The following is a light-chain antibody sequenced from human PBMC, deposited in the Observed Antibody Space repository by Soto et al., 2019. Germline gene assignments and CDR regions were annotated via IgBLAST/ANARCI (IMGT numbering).Light chain of an antibody. CDR3: QHSYTTPPWT. V-gene: IGKV1-39*01. J-gene: IGKJ1*01. Sequence: DIQMTQSPSSVSASAGDRVTITCRASQSISRYLNWYQQKPGKAPKLLIYAASNLQSGVPSRFSGSGSETDFPLTISSLQPEDFATYYCQHSYTTPPWTFGQGTKVEIK. CDR1: QSISRY. CDR2: AAS.